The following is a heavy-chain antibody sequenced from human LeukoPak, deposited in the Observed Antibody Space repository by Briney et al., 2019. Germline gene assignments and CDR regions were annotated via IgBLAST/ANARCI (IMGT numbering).Heavy chain of an antibody. CDR2: ISSSGSTI. D-gene: IGHD3-3*02. CDR1: GFTFSDYY. Sequence: PGESLRLSCAASGFTFSDYYMSWLRQAPGKGLEWVSYISSSGSTIYYATSVKGRFTISRDNAKNSLYLQMNSLRAEDTAVYYCARESSLFLVDQWGQGTLVTVSS. V-gene: IGHV3-11*04. CDR3: ARESSLFLVDQ. J-gene: IGHJ4*02.